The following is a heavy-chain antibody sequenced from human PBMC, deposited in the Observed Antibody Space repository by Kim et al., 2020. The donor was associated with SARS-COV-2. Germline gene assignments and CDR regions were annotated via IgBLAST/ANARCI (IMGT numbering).Heavy chain of an antibody. Sequence: GGSLRLSCAASVFTVSSNYMSWVRQAPGKGLDWVSVIYSCCSTYYAHFVKGRFTISRDNSKNTLYLQMNSLRDEDTAVYYCARAPTFISWGQGNLVTV. D-gene: IGHD3-16*01. CDR1: VFTVSSNY. CDR3: ARAPTFIS. CDR2: IYSCCST. J-gene: IGHJ5*02. V-gene: IGHV3-66*01.